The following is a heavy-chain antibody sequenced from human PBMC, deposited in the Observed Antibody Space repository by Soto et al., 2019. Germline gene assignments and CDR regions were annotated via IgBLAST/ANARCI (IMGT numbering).Heavy chain of an antibody. D-gene: IGHD1-26*01. CDR2: ISSSSNYI. J-gene: IGHJ3*01. CDR1: GFTFSSYN. V-gene: IGHV3-21*01. Sequence: PGGSLRLSCAASGFTFSSYNMNWVRQAPGKGLEWVSSISSSSNYIYYADSVKGRFTISRDNAKNSLYLQMNSLRAEDTAVYYCARDAVGAHDAFDFWGQGTMVTVSS. CDR3: ARDAVGAHDAFDF.